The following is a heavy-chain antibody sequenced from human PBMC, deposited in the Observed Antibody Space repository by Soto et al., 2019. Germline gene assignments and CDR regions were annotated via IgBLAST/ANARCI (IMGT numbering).Heavy chain of an antibody. D-gene: IGHD2-21*02. CDR2: IYYSGST. CDR1: GGSIRSGGYY. CDR3: ARLLSYCGSYCTWWNDDSYYGVDV. Sequence: SETLSLTCTVSGGSIRSGGYYWSWIRQQPGKGLEWIGYIYYSGSTYYNPSLKSRVTISVDTSKNQFSLKLSSVTAADTAVYSCARLLSYCGSYCTWWNDDSYYGVDVCGQGTTVTVSS. J-gene: IGHJ6*02. V-gene: IGHV4-31*03.